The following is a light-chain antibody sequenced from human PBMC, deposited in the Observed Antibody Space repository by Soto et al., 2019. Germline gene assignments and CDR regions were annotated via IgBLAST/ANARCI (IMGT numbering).Light chain of an antibody. CDR1: NIGSKS. V-gene: IGLV3-21*04. CDR2: YDS. Sequence: SYELTQPTSVSVAPGKTARITCGGNNIGSKSVHWYQQKPGQAPVLVIYYDSDRPSGIPERFSGSNSGNTATLTISRVEAGDEADYYCQVWDSSSENVVFGGGTKLTVL. J-gene: IGLJ2*01. CDR3: QVWDSSSENVV.